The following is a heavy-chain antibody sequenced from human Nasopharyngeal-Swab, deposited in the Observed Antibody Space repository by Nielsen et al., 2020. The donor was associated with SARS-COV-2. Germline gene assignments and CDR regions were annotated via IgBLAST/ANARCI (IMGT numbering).Heavy chain of an antibody. V-gene: IGHV3-9*01. J-gene: IGHJ4*02. Sequence: GGSLRLSCAASGFTYDDYAMHWVRQAPGKGLEWVSGITWNSGTGYTDSVKGRFTISRDNAKSSVYLQMDSLRAEDTAVYYCTRDTPAMFAYWGQGTLVTVSS. CDR1: GFTYDDYA. CDR2: ITWNSGT. CDR3: TRDTPAMFAY.